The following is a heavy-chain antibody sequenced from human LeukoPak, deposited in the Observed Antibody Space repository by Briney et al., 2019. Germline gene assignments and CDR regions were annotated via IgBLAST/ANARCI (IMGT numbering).Heavy chain of an antibody. D-gene: IGHD3-10*01. Sequence: ASVKVSCKTSGYTFTNYDINWVRQATGQGLEWLGWMSPNNGNTGYAQKFQGRVTMTRDTSINTAYMELSSLRSEDTAVYYCARHYYGSGTYYHFDSWGQGTLVTVSS. V-gene: IGHV1-8*01. J-gene: IGHJ4*02. CDR1: GYTFTNYD. CDR2: MSPNNGNT. CDR3: ARHYYGSGTYYHFDS.